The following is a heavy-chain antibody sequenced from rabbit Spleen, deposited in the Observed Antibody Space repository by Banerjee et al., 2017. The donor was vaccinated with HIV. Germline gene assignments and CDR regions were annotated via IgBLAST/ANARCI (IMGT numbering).Heavy chain of an antibody. Sequence: QEQLEESGGGLVKPEGSLTLTCKASGFSFSDRDVMCWVRQAPGKGLEWIGCIGAGSGDTWYASWAKGRFTISKTSSTTVTLQMTSLTAADTATYFCARDTSTSFSSYGMDLWGPGPWSPS. CDR2: IGAGSGDT. CDR1: GFSFSDRDV. D-gene: IGHD1-1*01. J-gene: IGHJ6*01. CDR3: ARDTSTSFSSYGMDL. V-gene: IGHV1S45*01.